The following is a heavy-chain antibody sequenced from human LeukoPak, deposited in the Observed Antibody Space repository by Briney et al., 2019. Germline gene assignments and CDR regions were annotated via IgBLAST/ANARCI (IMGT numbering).Heavy chain of an antibody. CDR1: GFTFSSYG. D-gene: IGHD5-12*01. V-gene: IGHV3-30*18. CDR3: AKTDDYQGGLLDY. Sequence: PGRSLRLSCAASGFTFSSYGMHWVRQAPGKGLEWVAVIWYGGSNKYYADSVKGRFTISRDNSKNTLYLQMNSLRAEDTAVYYCAKTDDYQGGLLDYWGQGTLVAVSS. J-gene: IGHJ4*02. CDR2: IWYGGSNK.